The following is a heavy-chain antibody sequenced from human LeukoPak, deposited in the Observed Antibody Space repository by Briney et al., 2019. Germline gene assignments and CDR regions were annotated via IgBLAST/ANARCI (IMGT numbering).Heavy chain of an antibody. Sequence: PGGSLRLSCAASGFTVSSNYMSWVRQAPGKGLEWVSVIYSGGSTYYADSVKGRFTISRDNSKNTLYLQMNSLRAEDTAVYYCARQSSSRRGAFDIWGQGTMVTVSS. CDR2: IYSGGST. CDR3: ARQSSSRRGAFDI. J-gene: IGHJ3*02. V-gene: IGHV3-53*01. D-gene: IGHD6-13*01. CDR1: GFTVSSNY.